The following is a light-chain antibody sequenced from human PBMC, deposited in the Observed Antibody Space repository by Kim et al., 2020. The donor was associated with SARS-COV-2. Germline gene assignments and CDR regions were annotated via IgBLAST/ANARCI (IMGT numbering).Light chain of an antibody. CDR3: SSYTSTNGYV. J-gene: IGLJ1*01. V-gene: IGLV2-14*03. CDR1: SSDVCGHNC. Sequence: GPSITISCPGSSSDVCGHNCVSWYQQYSGKVPKLIIFDGSDRPSGVSSRFSCSKSGNAASLTISSRQVEDEADYYCSSYTSTNGYVFGTGTKVTVL. CDR2: DGS.